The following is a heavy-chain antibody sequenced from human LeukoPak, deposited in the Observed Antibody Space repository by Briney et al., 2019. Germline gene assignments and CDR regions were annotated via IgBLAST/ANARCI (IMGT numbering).Heavy chain of an antibody. V-gene: IGHV4-30-2*01. D-gene: IGHD2-2*03. CDR1: GGSISSGGYY. CDR2: ISHSGST. Sequence: SQTLSLTCAVSGGSISSGGYYWSWIRQPPGKGLEWIGYISHSGSTYYNPSLRSRVTISVDWSKNQFSLKLSSVTAADTAVYYCARELDGFDYWGQGTLVTVSS. CDR3: ARELDGFDY. J-gene: IGHJ4*02.